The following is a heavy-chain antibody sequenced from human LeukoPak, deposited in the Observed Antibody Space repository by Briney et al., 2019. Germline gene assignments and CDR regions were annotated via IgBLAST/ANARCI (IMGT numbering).Heavy chain of an antibody. Sequence: ASAKVSCKASGYTFTSPYMHWVQHAPGPWLERMGIINPSGGSTSYAQKFQGRVTMTRDTSTSTVYMELSSLRSEDTAVYFFVSGRGRHTRFDPWGQGTLVTVSS. CDR1: GYTFTSPY. V-gene: IGHV1-46*01. CDR2: INPSGGST. CDR3: VSGRGRHTRFDP. J-gene: IGHJ5*02. D-gene: IGHD3-3*01.